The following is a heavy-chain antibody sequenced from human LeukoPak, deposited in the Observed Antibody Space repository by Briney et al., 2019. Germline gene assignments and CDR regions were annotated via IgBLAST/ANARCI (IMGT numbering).Heavy chain of an antibody. Sequence: GGSLRLSCAASGFPFTTYTMAWVRQAPGKGLEWVAVISYDGSNKYYADSVKGRFTISRDNSKNTLYLQMNSLRAEDTAVYYCAREDYYDSSGYYPGGYWGQGTLVTVSS. J-gene: IGHJ4*02. CDR3: AREDYYDSSGYYPGGY. CDR2: ISYDGSNK. D-gene: IGHD3-22*01. CDR1: GFPFTTYT. V-gene: IGHV3-30-3*01.